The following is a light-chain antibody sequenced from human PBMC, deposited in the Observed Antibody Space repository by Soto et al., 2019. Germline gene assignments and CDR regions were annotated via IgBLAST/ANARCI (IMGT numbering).Light chain of an antibody. V-gene: IGKV1-5*03. CDR1: QSIRGW. CDR2: KAS. CDR3: QQYHTWWT. J-gene: IGKJ1*01. Sequence: DIQMTQSLSTRSASVGERATITCGASQSIRGWLAWYQQKPGKALKILIYKASSLESGVPSRFSGSGSGTEFTLTISSLQPDDFATYYCQQYHTWWTFGQGTKVEI.